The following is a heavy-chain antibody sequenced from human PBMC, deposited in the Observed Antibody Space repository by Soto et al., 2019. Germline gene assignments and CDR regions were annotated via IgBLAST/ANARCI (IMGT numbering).Heavy chain of an antibody. J-gene: IGHJ4*02. CDR2: INPNSGGT. CDR3: AKDYYYYDSSGYSKFDY. V-gene: IGHV1-2*04. D-gene: IGHD3-22*01. Sequence: ASVKVSCKASGYTFTGYYMHWVRQAPGQGLEWMGWINPNSGGTNYAQKFQGWVTMTRDTSISTAYMELSRLRSDDTAVYYCAKDYYYYDSSGYSKFDYWGQGTLVIVSS. CDR1: GYTFTGYY.